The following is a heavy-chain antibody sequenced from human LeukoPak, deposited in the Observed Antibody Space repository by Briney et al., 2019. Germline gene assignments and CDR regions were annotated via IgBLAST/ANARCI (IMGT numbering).Heavy chain of an antibody. J-gene: IGHJ4*02. CDR2: IYYSGST. D-gene: IGHD6-19*01. V-gene: IGHV4-59*08. CDR3: ARQGSGWYYFDY. Sequence: TSSETLSLTCTVSGGSISSHYWSWIRQPPGKGLEWIGYIYYSGSTNYNPSLNSRATMSVDTSKHQFSLKLNFVTAADTAVYYCARQGSGWYYFDYWGQGTVVTVSS. CDR1: GGSISSHY.